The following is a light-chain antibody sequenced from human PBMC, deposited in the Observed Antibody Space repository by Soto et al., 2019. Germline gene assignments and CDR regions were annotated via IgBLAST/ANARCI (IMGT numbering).Light chain of an antibody. Sequence: EIRMTQSPATLSASVEDRVTMTCRASQSISKWLAWYQQKPGTAPKLLIYEASNLQSGVPSRFSGSGSGTDFTLTVSSLQPEDFATYYCQQSYSTQWTFGQGTKVDVK. CDR3: QQSYSTQWT. CDR1: QSISKW. J-gene: IGKJ1*01. CDR2: EAS. V-gene: IGKV1-39*01.